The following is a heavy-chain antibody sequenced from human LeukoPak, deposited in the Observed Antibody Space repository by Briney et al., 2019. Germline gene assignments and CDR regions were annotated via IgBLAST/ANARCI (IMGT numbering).Heavy chain of an antibody. J-gene: IGHJ6*04. CDR2: ISSIGSTI. D-gene: IGHD1-14*01. Sequence: PGGALRLSCAASGFTFCSYEMNWVREAPGKGLEWVSYISSIGSTIYYADSVKGRFTISRDNSKNSRYLQMNSLRADDTAVYYCAQRAGSEYYYYGMDVWGKGTTVTVSS. V-gene: IGHV3-48*03. CDR3: AQRAGSEYYYYGMDV. CDR1: GFTFCSYE.